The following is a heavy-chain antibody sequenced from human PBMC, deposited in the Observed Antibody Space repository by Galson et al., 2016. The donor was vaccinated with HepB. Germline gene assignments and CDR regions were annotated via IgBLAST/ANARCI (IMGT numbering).Heavy chain of an antibody. CDR3: VHLGGYGMDV. D-gene: IGHD3-16*01. CDR2: TYYRSKWYN. V-gene: IGHV6-1*01. Sequence: CAISGDSVSSTSAAWNWLRQSPSRGLEWLGRTYYRSKWYNDYAVSVKSRITINPDTSKNQFSLQLNSVTPDDTAVYFCVHLGGYGMDVWGLGTTVTVSS. J-gene: IGHJ6*02. CDR1: GDSVSSTSAA.